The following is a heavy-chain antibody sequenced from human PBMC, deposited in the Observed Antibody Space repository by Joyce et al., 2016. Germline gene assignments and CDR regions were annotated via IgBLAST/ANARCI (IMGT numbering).Heavy chain of an antibody. CDR3: ARRLQYNFGYGVPAAYSWFDP. V-gene: IGHV6-1*01. J-gene: IGHJ5*02. D-gene: IGHD5-18*01. Sequence: QVQLQQSGPGLAKPSQTLSLTCAISGASVSGNSASWDWIRQSPSRCLGWLGRTYFRAKWYYDYAESVKGRITINADTSKNQVSMHLNSVTPEDTALYFCARRLQYNFGYGVPAAYSWFDPWGQGTLVIVSS. CDR2: TYFRAKWYY. CDR1: GASVSGNSAS.